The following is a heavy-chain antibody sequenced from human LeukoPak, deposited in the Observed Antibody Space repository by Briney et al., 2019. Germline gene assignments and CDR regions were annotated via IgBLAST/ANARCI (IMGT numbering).Heavy chain of an antibody. CDR2: INQDGSEK. Sequence: PGGSLRLSCAASGFTFSNYWMSWVRQAPGKGLEWVANINQDGSEKYYADSVKGRFTISRDNSKNTLYLQMNSLRAEDTAVYYCAKDRYSMITFGGVIVEDYWGQGTLVTVSS. V-gene: IGHV3-7*01. CDR1: GFTFSNYW. CDR3: AKDRYSMITFGGVIVEDY. D-gene: IGHD3-16*02. J-gene: IGHJ4*02.